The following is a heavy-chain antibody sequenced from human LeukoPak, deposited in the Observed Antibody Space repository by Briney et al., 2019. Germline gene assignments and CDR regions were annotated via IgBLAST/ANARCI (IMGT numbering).Heavy chain of an antibody. CDR1: GFTFSDYY. CDR3: TTHSSHVTWDV. J-gene: IGHJ6*02. V-gene: IGHV3-15*01. CDR2: IKSKKDGEAT. Sequence: PGGSLRLSCAASGFTFSDYYIDWVRQAPGKGLEWVALIKSKKDGEATVYTAPVEGRFTISRDDSKNTLYLQMNSLKTEDTAVYYCTTHSSHVTWDVWGHGTTVTVSS.